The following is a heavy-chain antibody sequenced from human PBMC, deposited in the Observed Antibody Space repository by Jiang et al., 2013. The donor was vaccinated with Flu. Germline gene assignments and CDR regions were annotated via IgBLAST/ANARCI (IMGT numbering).Heavy chain of an antibody. CDR2: IYHSGST. Sequence: LLKPSETLSLTCTVSGYSISSGYYWGWIRQPPGKGLEWIGSIYHSGSTYYNPSLKSRVTISVDTSKNQFSLKLSSVTAADTAVYYCARDQRSRAVPAAKDAFDIWGQGTMVTVSS. CDR3: ARDQRSRAVPAAKDAFDI. J-gene: IGHJ3*02. D-gene: IGHD2-2*01. V-gene: IGHV4-38-2*02. CDR1: GYSISSGYY.